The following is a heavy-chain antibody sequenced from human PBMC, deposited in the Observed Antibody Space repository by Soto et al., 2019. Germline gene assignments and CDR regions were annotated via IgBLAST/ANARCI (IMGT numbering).Heavy chain of an antibody. V-gene: IGHV4-31*03. CDR1: GGSISSGGYY. CDR3: ARDSTIFGVVHWSDP. D-gene: IGHD3-3*01. Sequence: SETLSLTCTVSGGSISSGGYYWSWIHQHPGKGLEWIGYIYYSGSTYYNPSLKSRVTISVDTSKNQFSLKLSSVTAADTAVYYCARDSTIFGVVHWSDPWGQGTLVTVSS. J-gene: IGHJ5*02. CDR2: IYYSGST.